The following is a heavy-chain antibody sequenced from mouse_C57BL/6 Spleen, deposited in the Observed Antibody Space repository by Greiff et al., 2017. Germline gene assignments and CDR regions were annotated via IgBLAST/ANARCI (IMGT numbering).Heavy chain of an antibody. J-gene: IGHJ4*01. CDR2: ISYDGSN. V-gene: IGHV3-6*01. D-gene: IGHD2-1*01. CDR1: GYSITSGYY. Sequence: EVKLVESGPGLVNPSQSLSLTCSVTGYSITSGYYWNWIRQFPGNKLEWMGYISYDGSNNYNPSLKNRISITRDTSKNQFFLKLNSVTTEDTATYYCARARYGNYEAMDYWGQGTSVTVSS. CDR3: ARARYGNYEAMDY.